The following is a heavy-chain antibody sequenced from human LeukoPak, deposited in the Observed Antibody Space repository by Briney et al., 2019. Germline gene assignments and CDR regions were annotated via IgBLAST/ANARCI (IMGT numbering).Heavy chain of an antibody. J-gene: IGHJ3*02. Sequence: PSETLSLTCTVSGGSISSYYWSWIRQPPGKGLEWIGYIYYSGSTNYNPSLKSRVTISVDTSKNQFSLKLSSVTAADTAVYYCATWAGYGDAFDIWGQGTMVTVSS. D-gene: IGHD5-12*01. CDR3: ATWAGYGDAFDI. V-gene: IGHV4-59*01. CDR1: GGSISSYY. CDR2: IYYSGST.